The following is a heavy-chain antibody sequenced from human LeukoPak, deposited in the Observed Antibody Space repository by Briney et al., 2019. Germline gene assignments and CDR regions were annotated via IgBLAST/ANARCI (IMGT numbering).Heavy chain of an antibody. Sequence: PSQTLSLTCTVSGGSISSGSYYWSWIRQPAGKGLEWIGRIHTSGSTNYNPSLKSRVTISVDTSKNQFSLKLSSVTAADTAVYYCARGIAARGVLYYFDYWGQGTLVTVSS. CDR2: IHTSGST. CDR3: ARGIAARGVLYYFDY. V-gene: IGHV4-61*02. J-gene: IGHJ4*02. D-gene: IGHD6-6*01. CDR1: GGSISSGSYY.